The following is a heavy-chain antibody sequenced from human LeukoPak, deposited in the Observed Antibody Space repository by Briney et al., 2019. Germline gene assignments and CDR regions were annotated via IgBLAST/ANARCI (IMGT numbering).Heavy chain of an antibody. CDR3: ARELIILGGKLTQHAQDY. D-gene: IGHD3-10*01. J-gene: IGHJ4*02. CDR1: GFTFSSYG. CDR2: IRYDGSNK. Sequence: GGSLRLSCAASGFTFSSYGMHWVRQAPGKGLEWVAFIRYDGSNKYYADSVKGRFTISRDNSKNTLYLQMNSLRAGDTAVYYCARELIILGGKLTQHAQDYWGQGTLVTVSS. V-gene: IGHV3-30*02.